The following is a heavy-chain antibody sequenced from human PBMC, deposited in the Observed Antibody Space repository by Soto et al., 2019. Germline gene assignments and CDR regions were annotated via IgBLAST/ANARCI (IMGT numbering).Heavy chain of an antibody. CDR2: IFSSGTT. V-gene: IGHV4-30-4*01. CDR1: GDSIGSGNKY. Sequence: SETLSLTCTVSGDSIGSGNKYWSWIRQPPGKGLEWIGYIFSSGTTYYNPSLKSRLTMSLDASQNQFSLKLNSLTDADTAVYFCARVPSPFDYYYAMDVWGQGTTVTVSS. J-gene: IGHJ6*02. D-gene: IGHD3-16*01. CDR3: ARVPSPFDYYYAMDV.